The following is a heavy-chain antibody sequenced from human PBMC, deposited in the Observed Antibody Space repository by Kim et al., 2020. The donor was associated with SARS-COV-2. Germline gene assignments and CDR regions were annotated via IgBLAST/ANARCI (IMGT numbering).Heavy chain of an antibody. D-gene: IGHD1-26*01. CDR3: ANPPEFLVGATVADAFDI. CDR1: GFTFSSYA. J-gene: IGHJ3*02. V-gene: IGHV3-23*01. Sequence: GGSLRLSCAASGFTFSSYAMSWVRQAPGKGLEWVSAISGSGGSTYYADSVKGRFTISRDNSKNTLYLQMNSLRAEDTAVYYCANPPEFLVGATVADAFDIWGQGTMVTVSS. CDR2: ISGSGGST.